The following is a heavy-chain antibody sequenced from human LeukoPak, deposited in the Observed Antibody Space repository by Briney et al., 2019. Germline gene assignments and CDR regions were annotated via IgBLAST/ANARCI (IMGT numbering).Heavy chain of an antibody. CDR1: GFTFSTYE. Sequence: GGSLRLSCAASGFTFSTYEMNWVRQAPGKGLEWVSSISSSDSYIYYADSVKGRFTISRDNAESSLYLQMNSLRAEDTAVYYCARVPGAYYGMDVWGQGTTVTVSS. CDR2: ISSSDSYI. CDR3: ARVPGAYYGMDV. V-gene: IGHV3-21*01. J-gene: IGHJ6*02.